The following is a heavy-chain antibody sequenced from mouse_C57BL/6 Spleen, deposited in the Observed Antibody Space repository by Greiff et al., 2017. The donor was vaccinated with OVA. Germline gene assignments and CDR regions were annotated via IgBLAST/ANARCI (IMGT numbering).Heavy chain of an antibody. CDR1: GFTFSNYW. CDR2: IRLKSDNYAT. J-gene: IGHJ2*01. Sequence: EVNLVESGGGLVQPGGSMKLSCVASGFTFSNYWMNWVRQSPEKGLEWVAQIRLKSDNYATHYAESVKGRFTISRDDSKSSVYLQMNNLRAEDTGIYYCTGRYSNYFDYWGQGTTLTVSS. CDR3: TGRYSNYFDY. D-gene: IGHD2-5*01. V-gene: IGHV6-3*01.